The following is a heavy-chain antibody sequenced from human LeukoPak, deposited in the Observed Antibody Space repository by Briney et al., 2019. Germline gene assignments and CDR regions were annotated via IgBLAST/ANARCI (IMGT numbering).Heavy chain of an antibody. D-gene: IGHD3-10*01. CDR1: GGSISSYY. CDR3: ARAPILWCGEFDNYYYYYYLDV. V-gene: IGHV4-59*07. J-gene: IGHJ6*03. Sequence: SDTLSLTXTVSGGSISSYYWIWMRDPPAKGREGIGYIYYSGCTNYNPSLKSRVTISVDTAKNHFSLKLSSVHPWGTAVYYCARAPILWCGEFDNYYYYYYLDVWGKGTTVTVSS. CDR2: IYYSGCT.